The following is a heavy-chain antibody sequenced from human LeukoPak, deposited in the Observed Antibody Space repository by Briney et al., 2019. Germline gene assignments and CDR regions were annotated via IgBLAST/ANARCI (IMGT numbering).Heavy chain of an antibody. CDR1: GYTFTSYG. D-gene: IGHD6-13*01. Sequence: ASVKISCKASGYTFTSYGISWVRQAPGQGLEWMGWISAYNGNTNYAQKLQGRVTMTTDTSTSTAYMELRSLRSDDTAVYYCARKGLAAAGRYYYYGMDVWGQGTTVTVSS. J-gene: IGHJ6*02. V-gene: IGHV1-18*01. CDR2: ISAYNGNT. CDR3: ARKGLAAAGRYYYYGMDV.